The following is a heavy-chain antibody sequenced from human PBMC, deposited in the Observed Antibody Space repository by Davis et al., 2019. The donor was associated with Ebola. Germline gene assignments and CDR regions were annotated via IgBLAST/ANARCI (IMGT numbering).Heavy chain of an antibody. CDR2: IRSYGDTI. J-gene: IGHJ3*02. Sequence: GESLKISCGISGFSLSSYSMNWVRQAPGKGLEWVAYIRSYGDTIHYADSVKGRFTISRDTAKNSLYLQMNCLRDEDTAMYYCARDPHALDMWGQGTMVTVSS. CDR1: GFSLSSYS. V-gene: IGHV3-48*02. CDR3: ARDPHALDM.